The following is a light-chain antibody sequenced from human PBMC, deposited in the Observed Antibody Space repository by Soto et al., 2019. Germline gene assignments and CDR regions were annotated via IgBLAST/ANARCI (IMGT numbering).Light chain of an antibody. V-gene: IGKV3-20*01. J-gene: IGKJ1*01. CDR3: QQYGSSWT. CDR2: GAS. CDR1: QSVANR. Sequence: EIVMTQSPATLSVSPGERATLSCRASQSVANRLAWYQHTPGQAPRLLIYGASSRATGIPDRFSGSGSGTDFILTISRLEPEDFAMYYCQQYGSSWTFGQGTKVDIK.